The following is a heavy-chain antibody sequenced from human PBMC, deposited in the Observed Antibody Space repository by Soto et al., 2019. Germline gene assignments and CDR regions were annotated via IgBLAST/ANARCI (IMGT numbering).Heavy chain of an antibody. CDR2: ISYDGSNK. J-gene: IGHJ5*02. V-gene: IGHV3-30*18. CDR1: GFTFSSYG. CDR3: AKDRGYCGGDGYSEWFDP. D-gene: IGHD2-21*02. Sequence: QVQLVESGGGVVQPGRSLRLSCAASGFTFSSYGMHWVRQAPGKGLEWVAVISYDGSNKYYADSVKGRFTISRDNSKNPLYLQMNSLRAEDTAVYYCAKDRGYCGGDGYSEWFDPWGQGTLVTVSS.